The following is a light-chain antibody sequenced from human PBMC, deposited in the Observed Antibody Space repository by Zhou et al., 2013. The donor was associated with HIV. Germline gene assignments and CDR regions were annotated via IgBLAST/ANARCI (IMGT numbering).Light chain of an antibody. V-gene: IGKV3-20*01. Sequence: IVLTQSPATLSLFPGERATLSCRASQSVSTNYLAWYQQKPGQAPRLLIYGASSRATGIPDRFSGSGSGTDFTLTISRLEPEDFAVYYCQQYGISRTFGQGTKVEIK. CDR1: QSVSTNY. CDR2: GAS. CDR3: QQYGISRT. J-gene: IGKJ1*01.